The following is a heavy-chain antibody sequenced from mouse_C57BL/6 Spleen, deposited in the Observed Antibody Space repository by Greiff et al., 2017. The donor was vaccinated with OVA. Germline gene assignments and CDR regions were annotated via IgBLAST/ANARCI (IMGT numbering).Heavy chain of an antibody. CDR1: GYTFTSYD. CDR3: ASRPIYYYGSSIDY. CDR2: IYPRDGST. Sequence: QVQLQQSGPELVKPGASVKLSCKASGYTFTSYDINWVKQRPGQGLEWIGWIYPRDGSTKYNEKFKGKATLTVDTSSSTAYMELHSLTSEHSAVYFCASRPIYYYGSSIDYWGQGTTLTVSS. V-gene: IGHV1-85*01. D-gene: IGHD1-1*01. J-gene: IGHJ2*01.